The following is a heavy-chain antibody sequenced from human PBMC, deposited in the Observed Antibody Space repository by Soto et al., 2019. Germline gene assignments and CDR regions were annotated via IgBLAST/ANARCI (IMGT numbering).Heavy chain of an antibody. CDR1: GFTFRSYS. D-gene: IGHD2-21*02. Sequence: GGSLRLSCAASGFTFRSYSMNWVRQAPGKGLEWVSYITSSSSTIYYAHSVKGRLTISRDNDKNTLYLQMNSLRAEDTAVYYCARDLGDFDGMDVWGQGTTVTVSS. CDR2: ITSSSSTI. V-gene: IGHV3-48*01. J-gene: IGHJ6*02. CDR3: ARDLGDFDGMDV.